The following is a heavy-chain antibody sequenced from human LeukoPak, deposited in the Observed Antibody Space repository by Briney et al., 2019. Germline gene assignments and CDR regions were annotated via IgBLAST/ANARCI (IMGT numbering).Heavy chain of an antibody. V-gene: IGHV3-33*08. J-gene: IGHJ4*02. D-gene: IGHD6-19*01. Sequence: GGSLRLSCAASGFTFDDYAMHWVRQAPGKGLEWVAGIRHDESDKYYTDSVKGRFTISRDRSKDTLYLQMNSLRPEDTAVYYCARLGYGGSGWFFDFWGQGTLVTVSS. CDR3: ARLGYGGSGWFFDF. CDR2: IRHDESDK. CDR1: GFTFDDYA.